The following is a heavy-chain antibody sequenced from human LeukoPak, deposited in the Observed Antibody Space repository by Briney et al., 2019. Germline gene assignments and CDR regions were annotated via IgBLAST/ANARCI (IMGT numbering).Heavy chain of an antibody. Sequence: ASVKVSCKASGYTFTGYYMHWVRQAPGQGLEWMGWINLNSGGTNYAQKFQGRVTMTRDTSISTAYMELSRLRSDDTAVYYCARGWVGATDFDYWGQGTLVTVSS. V-gene: IGHV1-2*02. D-gene: IGHD1-26*01. CDR1: GYTFTGYY. CDR2: INLNSGGT. CDR3: ARGWVGATDFDY. J-gene: IGHJ4*02.